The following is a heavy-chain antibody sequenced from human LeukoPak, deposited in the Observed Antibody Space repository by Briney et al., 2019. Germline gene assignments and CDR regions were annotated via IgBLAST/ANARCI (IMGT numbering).Heavy chain of an antibody. V-gene: IGHV4-34*01. Sequence: SETLSLTCAVYGGSFSCYYWSWIRQPPGKGLEWIGEINHSGSTNYNPSLKSRVTISVDTSKNQFSLKLSSVTAADTAVYYCARGQRVVVTRFYRWGQGTLVTVSS. D-gene: IGHD3-22*01. CDR2: INHSGST. CDR3: ARGQRVVVTRFYR. J-gene: IGHJ5*02. CDR1: GGSFSCYY.